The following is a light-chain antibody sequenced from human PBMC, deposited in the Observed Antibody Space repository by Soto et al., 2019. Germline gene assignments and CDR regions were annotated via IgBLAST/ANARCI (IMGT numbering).Light chain of an antibody. CDR2: DTS. CDR1: QSVDTY. CDR3: QQRRNWVT. Sequence: LTQSPAILSLSPGERATLSCTASQSVDTYIAWYQKRPGQPPRLLIHDTSHRASGVPARFRGSFSRTYFTLTITLLEPEVFAVYFCQQRRNWVTFGPGTRLE. J-gene: IGKJ5*01. V-gene: IGKV3-11*01.